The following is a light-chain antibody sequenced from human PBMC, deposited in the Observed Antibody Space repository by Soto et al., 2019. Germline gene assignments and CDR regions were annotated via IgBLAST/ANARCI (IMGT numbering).Light chain of an antibody. CDR3: CSYAGIREWV. Sequence: QSVLTQPASVSGSPGQSITISCTGTSSDVGSYNLVSWYQQHPGKAPKLMIYEGSKRPSGVSNRFSGSKSGNTASLTISGLQAEDEADYYCCSYAGIREWVFGGGTKLTVL. CDR1: SSDVGSYNL. J-gene: IGLJ3*02. CDR2: EGS. V-gene: IGLV2-23*01.